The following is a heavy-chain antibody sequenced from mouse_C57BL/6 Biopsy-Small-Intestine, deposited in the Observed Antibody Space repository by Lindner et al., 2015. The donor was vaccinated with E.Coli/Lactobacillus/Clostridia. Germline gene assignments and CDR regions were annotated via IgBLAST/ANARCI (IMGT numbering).Heavy chain of an antibody. V-gene: IGHV1-34*02. Sequence: VQLQESGPELVKPGASVKISCKASGYTFTDYNMDWMRQSHGKSLEEIGYIYPNNGDTGYNQKFKNKATLTVDKSSNTAFMELHSLTSEDSAVYFCARPARTTAWFAYWGQGTLVTASA. CDR2: IYPNNGDT. CDR3: ARPARTTAWFAY. D-gene: IGHD3-1*01. CDR1: GYTFTDYN. J-gene: IGHJ3*01.